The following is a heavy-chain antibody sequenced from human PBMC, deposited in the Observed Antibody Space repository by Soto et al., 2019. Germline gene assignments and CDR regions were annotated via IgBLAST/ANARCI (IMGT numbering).Heavy chain of an antibody. CDR3: ARVPAVGITGTYYFDY. Sequence: TSETLSLTCTVSGGSISSGDYYWSWIRQPPGKGLEWIGYIYYSGSTYYNPSLKSRVTISVDTSKNQFSLKLSSVTAADTAVYYCARVPAVGITGTYYFDYWGQGTLVTVS. J-gene: IGHJ4*01. CDR2: IYYSGST. V-gene: IGHV4-30-4*01. D-gene: IGHD1-7*01. CDR1: GGSISSGDYY.